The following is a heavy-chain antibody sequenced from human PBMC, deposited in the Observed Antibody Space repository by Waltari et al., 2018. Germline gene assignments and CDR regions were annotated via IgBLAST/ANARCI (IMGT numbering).Heavy chain of an antibody. Sequence: EVQLVESGGGFVQPGDSLRLSCAASGFTFSRYEMNWVHQAPGKGLEWISYISSSSSIIYYADSVKGRFTISRENAKNSLFLQMNSLRAEDTAVYYCARGGSYGDYSRCDYWGQGTLVTVSS. CDR2: ISSSSSII. V-gene: IGHV3-48*03. CDR1: GFTFSRYE. CDR3: ARGGSYGDYSRCDY. D-gene: IGHD4-17*01. J-gene: IGHJ4*02.